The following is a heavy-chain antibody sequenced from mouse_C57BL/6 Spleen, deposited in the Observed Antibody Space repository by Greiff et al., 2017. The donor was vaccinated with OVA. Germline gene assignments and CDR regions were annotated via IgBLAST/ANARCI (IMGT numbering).Heavy chain of an antibody. CDR3: ARRITTVVATGDGY. CDR2: IDPSDSYT. V-gene: IGHV1-50*01. D-gene: IGHD1-1*01. J-gene: IGHJ2*01. Sequence: QVQLQQPGAELVKPGASVKLSCKASGYTFTSYWMQWVKQRPGQGLEWIGEIDPSDSYTNYNQKFKGKATLTVDTSSSTAYMQLSSLTSEDSAVYYCARRITTVVATGDGYWGQGTTLTVSA. CDR1: GYTFTSYW.